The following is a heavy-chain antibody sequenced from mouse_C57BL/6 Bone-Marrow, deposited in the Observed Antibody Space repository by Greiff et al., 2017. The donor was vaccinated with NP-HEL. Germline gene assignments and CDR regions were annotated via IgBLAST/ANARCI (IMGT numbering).Heavy chain of an antibody. V-gene: IGHV1-55*01. J-gene: IGHJ2*01. CDR3: ARGRIYYDYCLDY. CDR1: GYTFTSYW. Sequence: VKLQQPGAELVKPGASVKMSCKASGYTFTSYWITWVKQRPGQGLEWIGDIYPGSGSTNYNEKFKSKATLTVDTSSSTAYMQLSSLTSEDSAVYYCARGRIYYDYCLDYWGQGTTLTVSS. D-gene: IGHD2-4*01. CDR2: IYPGSGST.